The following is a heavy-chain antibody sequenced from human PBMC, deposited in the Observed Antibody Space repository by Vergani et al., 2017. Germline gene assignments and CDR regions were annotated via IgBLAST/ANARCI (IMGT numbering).Heavy chain of an antibody. Sequence: VEAGGGLVQPGGSLRLSCTASGFTFQAFAFHWVRQVSGRGLEWVSGIDRNYGVKNGNSFEGRFSISRDNAKKAVFLQMNNLRHEDTALYFCVKDNDYDADGPFDLWGRGILVTVSS. CDR3: VKDNDYDADGPFDL. V-gene: IGHV3-9*01. CDR1: GFTFQAFA. D-gene: IGHD3-16*01. CDR2: IDRNYGVK. J-gene: IGHJ2*01.